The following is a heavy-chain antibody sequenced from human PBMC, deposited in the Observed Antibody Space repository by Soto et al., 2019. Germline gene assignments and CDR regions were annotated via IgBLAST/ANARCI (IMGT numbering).Heavy chain of an antibody. V-gene: IGHV2-5*01. CDR2: IYWNDDK. D-gene: IGHD1-1*01. J-gene: IGHJ4*02. CDR3: AHRPRTFAERYYFDY. Sequence: SGPTLVNPTHTLTLTCTFSGFSLSTSGVGVGWIRQPPGKALEWLALIYWNDDKRYSPSLKSRLTITKDTSKNQVVLTMTNMDPVDTATYYCAHRPRTFAERYYFDYWGQGTLVTVSS. CDR1: GFSLSTSGVG.